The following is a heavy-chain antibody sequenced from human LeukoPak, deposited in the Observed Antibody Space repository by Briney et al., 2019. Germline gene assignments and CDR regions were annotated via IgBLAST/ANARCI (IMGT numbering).Heavy chain of an antibody. Sequence: SETLSLTCTVSGGSISSGGYYWSWIRQHPGKGLEWIGYIYYSGSTYYNPSLKSRVTISVYTSKNQFSLKLSSVTAADTAVYYCARVMLYYYYMDVWGKGTTVTVSS. CDR2: IYYSGST. D-gene: IGHD2-8*01. CDR3: ARVMLYYYYMDV. CDR1: GGSISSGGYY. J-gene: IGHJ6*03. V-gene: IGHV4-31*03.